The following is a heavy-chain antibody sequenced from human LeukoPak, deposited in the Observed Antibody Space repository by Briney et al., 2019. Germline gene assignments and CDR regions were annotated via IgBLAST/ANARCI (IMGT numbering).Heavy chain of an antibody. CDR3: ARDQRIVVVPAAIYYYYGMDV. Sequence: GGSLRLSCAASGFTFSSYSMNWVRQAPGKGLEWVSSISSSSSYIYYADSMKGRFTISRDNAKNSLYLQMNSLRAEDTAVYYCARDQRIVVVPAAIYYYYGMDVWGQGTTVTVSS. D-gene: IGHD2-2*01. CDR2: ISSSSSYI. J-gene: IGHJ6*02. CDR1: GFTFSSYS. V-gene: IGHV3-21*01.